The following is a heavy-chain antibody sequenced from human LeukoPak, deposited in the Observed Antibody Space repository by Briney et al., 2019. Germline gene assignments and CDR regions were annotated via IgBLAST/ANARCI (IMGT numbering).Heavy chain of an antibody. D-gene: IGHD6-13*01. V-gene: IGHV4-59*12. CDR2: IYYSGST. Sequence: SETLSLTCTVSGGSISSYYWSWIRQPPGKGLEWIGYIYYSGSTNYNPSLKSRVTISVDTSKNQFSLKLSSVTAADTAVYYCARRLLRIAAAGTVFDYWGQGTLVTVSS. J-gene: IGHJ4*02. CDR3: ARRLLRIAAAGTVFDY. CDR1: GGSISSYY.